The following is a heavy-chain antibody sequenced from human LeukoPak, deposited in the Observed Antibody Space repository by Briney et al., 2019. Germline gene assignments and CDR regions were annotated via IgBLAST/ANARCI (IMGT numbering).Heavy chain of an antibody. J-gene: IGHJ4*02. CDR3: ARVRRGYGGYVSSFDY. CDR2: IYNSGST. V-gene: IGHV4-39*07. CDR1: GGSISSSSYY. D-gene: IGHD4-17*01. Sequence: SETLSLTCTVSGGSISSSSYYWGWIRQPPGKGLEWIGTIYNSGSTYYNPSLKSRVTISLDTSKNQFSLNLSSVTAADTAVYYCARVRRGYGGYVSSFDYWGQGTLVTVSS.